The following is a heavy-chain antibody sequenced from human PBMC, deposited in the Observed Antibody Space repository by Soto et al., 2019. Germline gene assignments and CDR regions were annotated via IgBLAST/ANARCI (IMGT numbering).Heavy chain of an antibody. D-gene: IGHD3-16*01. CDR1: GFTSNDYA. Sequence: EVKLVESGGGLVQPGRSLRLSCAASGFTSNDYAMHWVRQAPGKGLEWVSGIYYNSDRIDYGDSVKGRFVTSRDNAKNSLYLQMNSLRPEDTAVYYCVKDVLPGGADYWGPGTLVTVSS. V-gene: IGHV3-9*02. J-gene: IGHJ4*02. CDR3: VKDVLPGGADY. CDR2: IYYNSDRI.